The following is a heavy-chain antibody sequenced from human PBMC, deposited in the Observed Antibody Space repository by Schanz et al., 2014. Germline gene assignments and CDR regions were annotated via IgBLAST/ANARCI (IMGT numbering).Heavy chain of an antibody. D-gene: IGHD1-7*01. CDR1: GFTFSSYG. CDR3: ARNSGNFYDY. Sequence: QVQLVESGGGVVQPGNSLRLSCATSGFTFSSYGMHWVRQAPGKGLEWVAVIWFDGNNKYYADSVKGRFTISRDNARDSLYLQMNSLRDEDTAVYYCARNSGNFYDYWGQGTRVTVSS. V-gene: IGHV3-33*01. J-gene: IGHJ4*02. CDR2: IWFDGNNK.